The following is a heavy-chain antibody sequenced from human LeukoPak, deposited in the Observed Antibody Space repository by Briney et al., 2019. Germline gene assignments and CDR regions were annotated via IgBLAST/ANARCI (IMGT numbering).Heavy chain of an antibody. CDR1: GFTSSDYY. CDR2: ISSSGGTT. CDR3: AKDNRRHYTSGPNPDSLH. Sequence: PGGSLRLSCAASGFTSSDYYMTWIRQPPGKGPEWISYISSSGGTTTYVDSVKGRFTISRDNAKNSLYLQMNSLRVEDTAFYYCAKDNRRHYTSGPNPDSLHWGQGALVTVSS. D-gene: IGHD6-19*01. V-gene: IGHV3-11*01. J-gene: IGHJ4*02.